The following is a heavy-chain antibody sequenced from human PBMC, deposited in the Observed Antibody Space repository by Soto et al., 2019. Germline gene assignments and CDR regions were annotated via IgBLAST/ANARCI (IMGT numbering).Heavy chain of an antibody. V-gene: IGHV3-73*01. Sequence: EVQLVESGGGLVQPGESLKLSCAVSRFTFSGSAMHWVRQASGKGLEWVGRIRSKANNYATAYAASVKGRLTISRDDSKNTAYLQMNSLKSEDTAVYYGTRGYGDYVRDYWGQGTLVTVSS. D-gene: IGHD4-17*01. CDR1: RFTFSGSA. CDR2: IRSKANNYAT. CDR3: TRGYGDYVRDY. J-gene: IGHJ4*02.